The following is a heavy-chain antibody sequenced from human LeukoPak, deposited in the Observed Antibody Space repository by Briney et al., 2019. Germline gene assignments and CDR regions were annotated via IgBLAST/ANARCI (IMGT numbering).Heavy chain of an antibody. CDR2: IYYSGST. CDR3: ARHLNNCGDDCYIFDY. V-gene: IGHV4-59*08. Sequence: PSETLSLTCTVSGGSIFSYYWSWIRQPPGKGLEWMGYIYYSGSTNYNPSLKSRVTISVDTSKNQFSLRVSSVTAADTAVYYCARHLNNCGDDCYIFDYWGQGTLVTVCS. D-gene: IGHD2-21*01. CDR1: GGSIFSYY. J-gene: IGHJ4*02.